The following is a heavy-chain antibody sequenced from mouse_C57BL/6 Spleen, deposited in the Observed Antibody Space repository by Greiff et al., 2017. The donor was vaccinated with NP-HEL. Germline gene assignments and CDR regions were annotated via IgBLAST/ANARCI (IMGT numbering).Heavy chain of an antibody. CDR2: INPSSGYT. V-gene: IGHV1-7*01. CDR3: ARNGDAWLAY. CDR1: GYTFTSYW. Sequence: VQLQQSGAELAKPGASVKLSCKASGYTFTSYWMHWVKQRPGQGLEWIGYINPSSGYTKYNQKFKDKATLTAGKSSSTASMQLSSLTYEDAAVYDCARNGDAWLAYWGQGTLVTVSA. J-gene: IGHJ3*01. D-gene: IGHD4-1*01.